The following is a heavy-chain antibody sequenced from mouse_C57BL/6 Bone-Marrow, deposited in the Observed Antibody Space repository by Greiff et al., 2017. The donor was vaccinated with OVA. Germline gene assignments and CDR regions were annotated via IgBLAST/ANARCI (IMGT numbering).Heavy chain of an antibody. J-gene: IGHJ4*01. CDR2: INPSSGYT. CDR1: GYTFTSYT. CDR3: ARAPYGNYGYYAMDY. Sequence: QVQLKQSGAELARPGASVKMSCKASGYTFTSYTMHWVKQRPGQGLEWIGYINPSSGYTKYNQKFKDKATLTADKSSSTAYMQLSSLTSEDSAVYYCARAPYGNYGYYAMDYWGQGTSVTVSS. D-gene: IGHD2-10*02. V-gene: IGHV1-4*01.